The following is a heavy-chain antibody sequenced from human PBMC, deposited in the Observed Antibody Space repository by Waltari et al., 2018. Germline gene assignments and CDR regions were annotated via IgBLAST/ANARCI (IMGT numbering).Heavy chain of an antibody. V-gene: IGHV4-59*11. D-gene: IGHD2-21*01. CDR3: ARGFGAYCGDDCSDPFDI. J-gene: IGHJ3*02. CDR1: GSSIRGHY. CDR2: IFYSATT. Sequence: QVQLQESGPGLVAPSETLSLTCTVSGSSIRGHYGRWTRPPPGKGLEWIGYIFYSATTNYNPSLKSRVTISGDMSKNHFALSLRSVTAADTAVYYCARGFGAYCGDDCSDPFDIWGRGTMVTVSS.